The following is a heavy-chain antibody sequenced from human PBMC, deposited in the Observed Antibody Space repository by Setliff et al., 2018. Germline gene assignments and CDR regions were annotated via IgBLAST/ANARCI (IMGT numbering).Heavy chain of an antibody. V-gene: IGHV4-59*01. CDR1: GGSFSGYY. CDR3: ARQPSSGSYYNPRLYYFDF. CDR2: VHYSGDS. D-gene: IGHD3-10*01. J-gene: IGHJ4*02. Sequence: SETLSLTCAVYGGSFSGYYWSWIRQSPGKGLEWIGYVHYSGDSNYNPSLKSRVTMSVDTSKDQFSLNLRSVTAADTAVYYCARQPSSGSYYNPRLYYFDFWGQGTLVTVSS.